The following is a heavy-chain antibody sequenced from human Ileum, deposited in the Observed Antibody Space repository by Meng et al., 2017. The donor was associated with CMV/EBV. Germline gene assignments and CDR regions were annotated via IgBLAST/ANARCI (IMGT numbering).Heavy chain of an antibody. CDR3: AREGRWTVAGSLDF. CDR2: ISTYNTYI. V-gene: IGHV3-21*06. Sequence: AASGFTFSNDVMRGVRQAPGKGPEWVSSISTYNTYIYYADSVRGRLTISRDNAKSSLTLQMNSRRAEDTAIYYCAREGRWTVAGSLDFWGQGTLVTVSS. CDR1: GFTFSNDV. D-gene: IGHD6-19*01. J-gene: IGHJ4*02.